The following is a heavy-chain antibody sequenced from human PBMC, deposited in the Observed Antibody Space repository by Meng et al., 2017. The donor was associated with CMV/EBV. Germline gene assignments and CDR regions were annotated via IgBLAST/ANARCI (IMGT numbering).Heavy chain of an antibody. Sequence: EGRRWGAGGGLLQPGASRRLSCAASAVAFSSYAMSWGRQAPGEGLEWVSAISGGGGSTYYAESVKGRFTNTRDNSRTTLYLQMYSLRAEDRAVYYWAYTAMVTLWGQGTLVTVSS. CDR2: ISGGGGST. CDR3: AYTAMVTL. D-gene: IGHD5-18*01. V-gene: IGHV3-23*01. CDR1: AVAFSSYA. J-gene: IGHJ4*02.